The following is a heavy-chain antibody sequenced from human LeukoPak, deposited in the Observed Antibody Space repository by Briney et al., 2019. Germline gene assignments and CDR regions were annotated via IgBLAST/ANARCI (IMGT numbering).Heavy chain of an antibody. CDR3: AREVYSSGWYTSNYFDY. D-gene: IGHD6-19*01. CDR1: GGSISSYY. Sequence: SETLSLTCTVSGGSISSYYYSWIRQPPGKGLEWIGYIYYSGSTNYNPSLKSRVTISVDTSKNQFSLKLSSVTAADTAVYYCAREVYSSGWYTSNYFDYWGQGTLVTVSS. J-gene: IGHJ4*02. V-gene: IGHV4-59*01. CDR2: IYYSGST.